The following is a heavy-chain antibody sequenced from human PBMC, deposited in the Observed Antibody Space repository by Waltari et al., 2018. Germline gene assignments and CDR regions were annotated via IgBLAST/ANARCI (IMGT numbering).Heavy chain of an antibody. CDR3: ATIXVTWYXSSGYSRNYFDX. Sequence: QVXLXXSGAXVKXPGASVKVSCKVXGYTLPEFSLHWVRQAPGKGLEWVGGFDPEXGETIXAQKFXGRVTMTEDTXTDTAYMELSSLRSEDTXVYYCATIXVTWYXSSGYSRNYFDXWGQGTLVTVSS. CDR2: FDPEXGET. V-gene: IGHV1-24*01. J-gene: IGHJ4*02. CDR1: GYTLPEFS. D-gene: IGHD3-22*01.